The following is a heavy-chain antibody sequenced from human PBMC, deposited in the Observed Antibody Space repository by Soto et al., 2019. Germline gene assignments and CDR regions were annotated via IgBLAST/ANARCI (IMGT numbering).Heavy chain of an antibody. Sequence: SETLSLTWTVSGGSISSGGYYWSWLRQHPGKGLEWIGYIYYSGSTYYNPSLKRRGTISVDTAKNQFSLKLSSVTAADTAVYFCERAPSSNCDSSRLYCLGYFDASGQGTPVNVSS. CDR2: IYYSGST. CDR1: GGSISSGGYY. D-gene: IGHD3-22*01. J-gene: IGHJ4*02. CDR3: ERAPSSNCDSSRLYCLGYFDA. V-gene: IGHV4-31*02.